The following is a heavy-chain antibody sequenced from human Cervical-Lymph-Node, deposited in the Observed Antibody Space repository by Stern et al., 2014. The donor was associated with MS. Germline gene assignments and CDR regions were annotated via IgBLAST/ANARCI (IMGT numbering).Heavy chain of an antibody. CDR2: ISDNGVHT. J-gene: IGHJ6*02. Sequence: VQLVESGGGLVQPGGSLRLSCAASGFTFSTYAFSWVRQAPGKGLEWVSSISDNGVHTYYADSVKGRFTISRDNSKSMLYLEMQSLRAEATAVYHCAKDLGRGVVVVPFYGLDVWGQGTTVTVSS. V-gene: IGHV3-23*04. D-gene: IGHD2-2*01. CDR1: GFTFSTYA. CDR3: AKDLGRGVVVVPFYGLDV.